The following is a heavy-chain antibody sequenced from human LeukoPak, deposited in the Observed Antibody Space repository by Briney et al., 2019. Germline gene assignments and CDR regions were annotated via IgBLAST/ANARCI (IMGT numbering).Heavy chain of an antibody. Sequence: GASVKVSCKASGYTFTSYDINWVRQATGQGLEWMGWMNPNSGNTGYAQKFQGRVTMTRNTSITTAYMELSSLRSEDTAVYYCARGGDSIFVFDYWGQGTLVTVSS. D-gene: IGHD3-3*01. CDR1: GYTFTSYD. CDR3: ARGGDSIFVFDY. J-gene: IGHJ4*02. CDR2: MNPNSGNT. V-gene: IGHV1-8*01.